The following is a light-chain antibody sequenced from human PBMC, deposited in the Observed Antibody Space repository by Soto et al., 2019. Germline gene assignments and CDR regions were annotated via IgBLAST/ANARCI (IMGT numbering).Light chain of an antibody. Sequence: DIQMTQSPSSLSASVGDRVTITCRASQSISSYLNWYQQKPGKAPKLLIYAASSLQSGVPSRCSGSGSVTDFTLTISSLQPEDFATYFCQQSYSTLWTFGQGTKVEIK. CDR1: QSISSY. CDR2: AAS. J-gene: IGKJ1*01. V-gene: IGKV1-39*01. CDR3: QQSYSTLWT.